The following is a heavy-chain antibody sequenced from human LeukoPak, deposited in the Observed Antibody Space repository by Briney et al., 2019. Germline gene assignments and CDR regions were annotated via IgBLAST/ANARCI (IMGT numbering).Heavy chain of an antibody. D-gene: IGHD1-26*01. CDR2: IIPIFGIA. CDR1: GGTFSSYA. V-gene: IGHV1-69*04. J-gene: IGHJ3*02. Sequence: GSSVKVSCKASGGTFSSYAISWVRQAPGQGLEWMGRIIPIFGIANYAQKFQGRVTITADKSTSTAYMELSSLRSEDTAVYYCARDKWVYSGSYYERFDIWGQGTMVTVSS. CDR3: ARDKWVYSGSYYERFDI.